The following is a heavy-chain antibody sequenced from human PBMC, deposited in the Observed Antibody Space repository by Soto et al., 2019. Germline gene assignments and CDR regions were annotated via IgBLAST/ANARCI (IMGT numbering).Heavy chain of an antibody. V-gene: IGHV3-23*01. J-gene: IGHJ6*02. Sequence: PGGSLRLSCAASGFTFSSYAMSWVRQAPGKGLEWVSAISGSGGSTYYADSVKGRFTISRDNSKSTLYLQMNSLRAEDTAVYYCAKDQDIAAAGYGMDVRGQGTTVTVSS. CDR2: ISGSGGST. CDR1: GFTFSSYA. CDR3: AKDQDIAAAGYGMDV. D-gene: IGHD6-13*01.